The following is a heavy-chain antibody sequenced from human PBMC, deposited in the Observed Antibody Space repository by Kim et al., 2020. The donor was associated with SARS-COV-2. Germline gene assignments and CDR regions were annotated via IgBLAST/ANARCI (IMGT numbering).Heavy chain of an antibody. Sequence: GGSLRLSCAASGFTFTTYAMNWVRQAPGKGLEWVSAISGSTTRTYYADSVKGRFTISRDNAKNTLYLRMDSLRAEDTATYYCAKVTFGRNVGEDTFDNWGQGTLVTVSS. CDR2: ISGSTTRT. CDR3: AKVTFGRNVGEDTFDN. CDR1: GFTFTTYA. D-gene: IGHD2-21*01. J-gene: IGHJ4*02. V-gene: IGHV3-23*01.